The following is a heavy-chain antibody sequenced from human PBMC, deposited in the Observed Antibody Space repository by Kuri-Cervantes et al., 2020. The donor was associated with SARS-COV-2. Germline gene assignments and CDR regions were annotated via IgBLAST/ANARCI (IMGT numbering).Heavy chain of an antibody. J-gene: IGHJ4*02. CDR1: GFTFSRYA. Sequence: GESLKISCAVSGFTFSRYAMHWVRQAPGKGLEWVAITSYDGGNKYYADSVKGRFTISRDNSKNTLYLQMNNLRGEDTAVYFCARGRVGVQDFWGQGTLVTVSS. CDR3: ARGRVGVQDF. V-gene: IGHV3-30-3*01. CDR2: TSYDGGNK. D-gene: IGHD2-21*01.